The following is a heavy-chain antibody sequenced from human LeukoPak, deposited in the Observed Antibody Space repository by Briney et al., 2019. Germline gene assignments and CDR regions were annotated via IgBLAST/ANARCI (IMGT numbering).Heavy chain of an antibody. J-gene: IGHJ5*02. CDR2: IYPADSDT. CDR1: GYSFTSYW. D-gene: IGHD6-6*01. Sequence: GESLKISCKGSGYSFTSYWIGWVRQMPGKGLEWMGIIYPADSDTRYSPSFQGQVTISADKSTSTAYLQWSSLNASDTAMYYCARHSRFSSSSYGFDPWGQGTLVTVSS. V-gene: IGHV5-51*01. CDR3: ARHSRFSSSSYGFDP.